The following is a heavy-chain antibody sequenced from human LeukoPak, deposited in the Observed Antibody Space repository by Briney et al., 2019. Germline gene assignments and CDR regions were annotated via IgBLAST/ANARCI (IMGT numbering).Heavy chain of an antibody. V-gene: IGHV4-39*01. CDR2: IYYSGNT. D-gene: IGHD2-2*01. CDR1: GGSIGSSSYY. J-gene: IGHJ4*02. Sequence: SETLSLTCTVSGGSIGSSSYYWGWIRQPPGEGLEWIGSIYYSGNTYYNPSLKSRVTISVDASKNQFSLKLNSVTAADTAVYYCARSQATAMVSDYWGQGTLVTVSS. CDR3: ARSQATAMVSDY.